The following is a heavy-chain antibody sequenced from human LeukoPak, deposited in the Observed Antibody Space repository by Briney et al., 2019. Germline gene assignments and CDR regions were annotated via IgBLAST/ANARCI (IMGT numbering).Heavy chain of an antibody. V-gene: IGHV4-61*02. Sequence: PSETLSLTCTVSGGSISSGSYYWSWIRQPAGKGLEWIGRIYTSGSTNYNPSLKSRVTISVDTSKNQFSLKLSSVTAADTAVYYCARESYYGSGYRKFDPWGQGTLVTVSS. CDR1: GGSISSGSYY. J-gene: IGHJ5*02. CDR2: IYTSGST. D-gene: IGHD3-10*01. CDR3: ARESYYGSGYRKFDP.